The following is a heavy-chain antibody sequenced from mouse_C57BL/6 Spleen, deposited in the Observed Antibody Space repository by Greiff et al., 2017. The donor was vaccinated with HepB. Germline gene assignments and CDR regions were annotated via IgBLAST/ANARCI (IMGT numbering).Heavy chain of an antibody. J-gene: IGHJ3*01. V-gene: IGHV1-82*01. Sequence: QVQLKESGPELVKPGASVKISCKASGYAFSSSWMNWVKQRPGKGLEWIGRIYPGDGDTNYNGKFKGKATLTADKSSSTAYMQLSSLTSEDSAVYFCAKTAQALAFDYWGQGTLVTVSA. CDR2: IYPGDGDT. D-gene: IGHD3-2*02. CDR3: AKTAQALAFDY. CDR1: GYAFSSSW.